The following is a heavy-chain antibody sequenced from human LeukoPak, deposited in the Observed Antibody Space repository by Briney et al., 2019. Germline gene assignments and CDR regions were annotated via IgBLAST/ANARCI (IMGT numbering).Heavy chain of an antibody. Sequence: ASVKVSCKASGYTFTTYAIHWVRQAPGRSLEWMGRINAGNGDAKYSQNFHDRITITRDTSASTVYMELTSLRSEDTAVYYCAGDSLYYYDSSGFDYWGQGTLVTVSS. CDR3: AGDSLYYYDSSGFDY. V-gene: IGHV1-3*01. CDR1: GYTFTTYA. J-gene: IGHJ4*02. D-gene: IGHD3-22*01. CDR2: INAGNGDA.